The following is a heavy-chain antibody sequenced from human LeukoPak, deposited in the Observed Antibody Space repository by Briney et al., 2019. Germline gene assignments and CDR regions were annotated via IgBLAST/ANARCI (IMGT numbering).Heavy chain of an antibody. D-gene: IGHD6-19*01. CDR1: GFTFSSYA. CDR2: ISYDGSNK. V-gene: IGHV3-30-3*01. CDR3: AREQSVAGHYFNY. Sequence: GRSLRLSCAASGFTFSSYAMHWVRQAPGKGLEWVAVISYDGSNKYYADSVKGRFTISRDNSKNTLYLQMNSLRAEDTAVYYCAREQSVAGHYFNYWGQGTLVTVSS. J-gene: IGHJ4*02.